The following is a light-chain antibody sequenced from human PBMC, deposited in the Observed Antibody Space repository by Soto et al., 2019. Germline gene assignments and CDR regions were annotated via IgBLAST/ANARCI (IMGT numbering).Light chain of an antibody. CDR2: AAS. CDR3: QQLNSYSYT. Sequence: IQLTQSPSSLSASVGDRVTITCWASQGISSYLAWYQQKPGKAPKLLIYAASTLQSGVPSRFSGSGSGTDFTLTISSLQPEDFATYYCQQLNSYSYTFGQGTKLEIK. J-gene: IGKJ2*01. V-gene: IGKV1-9*01. CDR1: QGISSY.